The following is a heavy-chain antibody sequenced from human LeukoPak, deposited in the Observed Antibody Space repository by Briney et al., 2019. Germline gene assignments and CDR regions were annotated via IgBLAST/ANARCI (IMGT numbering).Heavy chain of an antibody. CDR1: GGSISSYY. Sequence: SETLSLTCTVSGGSISSYYWSWIRQPPGKGLEWIGYTYYSGSHNYNPSIKSRVTISVDMSKNQFSLKLNSVTAADTAVYYCARGSTTYDYWGQGTLVTVSS. CDR3: ARGSTTYDY. D-gene: IGHD1-1*01. V-gene: IGHV4-59*01. CDR2: TYYSGSH. J-gene: IGHJ4*02.